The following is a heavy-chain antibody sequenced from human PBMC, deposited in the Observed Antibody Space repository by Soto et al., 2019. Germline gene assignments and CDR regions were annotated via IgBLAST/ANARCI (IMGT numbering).Heavy chain of an antibody. D-gene: IGHD6-13*01. Sequence: QLQLQESGPGLVKPSETLSLTCTVSGGSISSSSYYWGWIRQPPGKGLEWIGSIYYSGSTYYNPSPKSRVTISIDTSKNQFSLKVRSVTAADTGVYYCARRGSSSWYGYWGQGTLVTVSS. J-gene: IGHJ4*02. CDR1: GGSISSSSYY. V-gene: IGHV4-39*01. CDR2: IYYSGST. CDR3: ARRGSSSWYGY.